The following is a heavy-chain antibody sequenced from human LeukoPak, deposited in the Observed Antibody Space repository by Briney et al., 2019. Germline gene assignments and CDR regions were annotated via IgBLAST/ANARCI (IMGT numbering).Heavy chain of an antibody. CDR1: GYTFTNYY. J-gene: IGHJ4*02. V-gene: IGHV1-46*01. CDR3: ARWEYSGYDYDY. D-gene: IGHD5-12*01. CDR2: INPGGANT. Sequence: ASVKVSCKASGYTFTNYYIHWVRQAPGQGLEWMGLINPGGANTNYAQNFQGRVTMTRDTSTSTVYMELSRLRSDDTAVYYCARWEYSGYDYDYWGQGTLVTVSS.